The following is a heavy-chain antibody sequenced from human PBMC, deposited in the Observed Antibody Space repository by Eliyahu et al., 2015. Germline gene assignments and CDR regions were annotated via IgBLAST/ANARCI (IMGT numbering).Heavy chain of an antibody. CDR3: ARNVVSLTSQMYYYYMDV. Sequence: QVQLVQSGAEVLKPGASVKISCTASGYTFXSYTMHWVRQAPGQRLEWMGWINAGTGDTRYSKNFQDRVTFTTSASTAYLQLSSLRYEDTAVYFCARNVVSLTSQMYYYYMDVWGRGTSVTVSS. CDR2: INAGTGDT. V-gene: IGHV1-3*01. D-gene: IGHD2-21*02. J-gene: IGHJ6*03. CDR1: GYTFXSYT.